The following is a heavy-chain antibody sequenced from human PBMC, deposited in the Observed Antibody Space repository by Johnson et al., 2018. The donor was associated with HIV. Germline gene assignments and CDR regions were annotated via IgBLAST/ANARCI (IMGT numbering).Heavy chain of an antibody. CDR2: IKQDGSEK. D-gene: IGHD3-3*01. CDR1: GFTFSSYW. Sequence: VQLVESGGGLVQPGGSLRLSCAASGFTFSSYWMSWVRQAPGKGLEWVANIKQDGSEKYYVDSVKGRFTISRDNAKNSLYLQLNSLRAEDTGVYYCATAPYYDFWSGPDAFDVWGQGTKVTVSS. V-gene: IGHV3-7*05. CDR3: ATAPYYDFWSGPDAFDV. J-gene: IGHJ3*01.